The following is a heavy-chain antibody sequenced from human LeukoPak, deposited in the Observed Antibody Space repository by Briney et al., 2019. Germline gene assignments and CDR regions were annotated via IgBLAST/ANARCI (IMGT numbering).Heavy chain of an antibody. Sequence: SETLSLTCAVYGGSFSGYYWSWIRQPPGKGLEWIGEINHSGSTNYNPSLKSRVTISVDTSKNQFSLKLSSVTAADTAVYYCASSPIDMVRGIDWGQGTLVTVSS. V-gene: IGHV4-34*01. CDR3: ASSPIDMVRGID. J-gene: IGHJ4*02. CDR2: INHSGST. D-gene: IGHD3-10*01. CDR1: GGSFSGYY.